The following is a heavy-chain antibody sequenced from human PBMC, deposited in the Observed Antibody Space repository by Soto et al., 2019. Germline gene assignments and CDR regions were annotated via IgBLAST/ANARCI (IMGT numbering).Heavy chain of an antibody. CDR3: ARISSGFGELFDY. CDR2: IYWDDDK. V-gene: IGHV2-5*02. J-gene: IGHJ4*02. Sequence: QITLKESGPTLVKPTQTLTLTCFFSGFSLSSSGVGVGWIRQPPGKALEWLSLIYWDDDKNYSPSLKTRLTITKDTSKNQVVLTLTNVDPVGTGTYYCARISSGFGELFDYWGQGTLVTVSS. D-gene: IGHD3-10*01. CDR1: GFSLSSSGVG.